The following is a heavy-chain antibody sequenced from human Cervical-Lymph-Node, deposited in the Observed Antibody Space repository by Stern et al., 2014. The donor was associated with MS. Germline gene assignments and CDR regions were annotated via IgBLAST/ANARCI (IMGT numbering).Heavy chain of an antibody. CDR3: ASQSEAGTGD. CDR1: GGTFSGYT. D-gene: IGHD1-1*01. V-gene: IGHV1-69*02. J-gene: IGHJ4*02. Sequence: VQLVESGAEVKKPGSSVRVSCKASGGTFSGYTITWVRQAPGQGLEWMGRNSSVIGITNYAQKFQGRATIAADKSTNTACMELTSLTSEDPAVYSCASQSEAGTGDWGQGTLVIVSS. CDR2: NSSVIGIT.